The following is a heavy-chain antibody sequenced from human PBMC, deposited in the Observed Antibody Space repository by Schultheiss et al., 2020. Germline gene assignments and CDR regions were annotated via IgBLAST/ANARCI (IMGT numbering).Heavy chain of an antibody. V-gene: IGHV4-4*02. J-gene: IGHJ3*02. D-gene: IGHD6-19*01. Sequence: SETLSLTCAVSGGSISSSNWWSWVRQPPGKGLEWSGEIYHSGSTNYNPSLKSRVTISVDKSKNQFSLKLSSVTAADTAVYYCARDPVPGGLDDAFDIWGQGTMVTVSS. CDR1: GGSISSSNW. CDR3: ARDPVPGGLDDAFDI. CDR2: IYHSGST.